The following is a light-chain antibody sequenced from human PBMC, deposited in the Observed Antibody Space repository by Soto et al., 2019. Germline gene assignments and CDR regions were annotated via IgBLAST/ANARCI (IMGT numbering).Light chain of an antibody. CDR1: QAVNTR. V-gene: IGKV3-11*01. CDR2: LAS. Sequence: IELTPSPSTLCSVGEDRRTLSSTASQAVNTRLAWHQHKPGQAPRLLIYLASNRAAGVPARFSGSGSGTDFTLTIGDVEPEDFAVYSCNQRESWPRTFAQGTKVDIK. J-gene: IGKJ1*01. CDR3: NQRESWPRT.